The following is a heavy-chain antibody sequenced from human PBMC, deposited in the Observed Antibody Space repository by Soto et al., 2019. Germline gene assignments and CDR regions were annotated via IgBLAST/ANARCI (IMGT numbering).Heavy chain of an antibody. V-gene: IGHV1-2*04. D-gene: IGHD6-19*01. CDR1: RYTFTGYY. Sequence: GASVKVSCKASRYTFTGYYMHWLRQAPGQGLEWMGWINPNSGGTNYAQKFQGWVTMTRDTSISTAYMELSRLRSDDTAVYYCARGGRAIAVAGTVFHYWGQGTLVTV. J-gene: IGHJ4*02. CDR3: ARGGRAIAVAGTVFHY. CDR2: INPNSGGT.